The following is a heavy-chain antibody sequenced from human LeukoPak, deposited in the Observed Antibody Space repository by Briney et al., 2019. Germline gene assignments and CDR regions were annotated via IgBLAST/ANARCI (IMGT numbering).Heavy chain of an antibody. V-gene: IGHV1-69*05. D-gene: IGHD3-3*01. CDR1: GGTFSSYA. J-gene: IGHJ3*02. CDR3: ASQGITIFGVNDAFDI. CDR2: IIPIFGTA. Sequence: SVKVSCKASGGTFSSYAISWVRQAPGQGLEWMCGIIPIFGTANYAQKLQGRVTITTDETTSTAYMELSSLRSEGTAVYYCASQGITIFGVNDAFDIWGQGTMVSVSS.